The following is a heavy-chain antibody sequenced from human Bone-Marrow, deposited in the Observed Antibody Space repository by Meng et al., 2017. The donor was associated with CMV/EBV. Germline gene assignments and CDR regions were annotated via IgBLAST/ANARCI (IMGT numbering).Heavy chain of an antibody. CDR1: GFY. CDR2: IYDSGST. CDR3: ARGGGAFFDYVSGTYRATHFDF. D-gene: IGHD3-16*02. J-gene: IGHJ4*02. V-gene: IGHV4-31*02. Sequence: GFYWSWLRQPPGKGLEWIGYIYDSGSTYYSPSLESRIPISLDTSKDQFSLKLTSVTAADTAVYYCARGGGAFFDYVSGTYRATHFDFWGPGTLVTVSS.